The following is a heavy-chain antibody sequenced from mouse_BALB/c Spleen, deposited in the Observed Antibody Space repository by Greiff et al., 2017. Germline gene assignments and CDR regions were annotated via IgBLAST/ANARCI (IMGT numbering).Heavy chain of an antibody. D-gene: IGHD1-1*01. CDR2: IYPGSGST. Sequence: LQQPGSELVRPGASVKLSCKASGYTFTSYWMHWVKQRPGQGLEWIGNIYPGSGSTNYDEKFKSKATLTVDTSSSTAYMQLSSLTSEDSAVYYCTRRAYGSSLFDYWGQGTTLTVSS. V-gene: IGHV1S22*01. CDR1: GYTFTSYW. CDR3: TRRAYGSSLFDY. J-gene: IGHJ2*01.